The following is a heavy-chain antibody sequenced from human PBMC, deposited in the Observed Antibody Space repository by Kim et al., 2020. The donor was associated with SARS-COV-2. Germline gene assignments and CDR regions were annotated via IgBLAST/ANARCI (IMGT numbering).Heavy chain of an antibody. V-gene: IGHV3-23*01. CDR2: ISDGGSNI. CDR3: ARDRFSRLRQPPAHRDCFDP. J-gene: IGHJ5*02. CDR1: GFTFSNYG. D-gene: IGHD2-21*01. Sequence: GGSLRLSCAASGFTFSNYGMSWVRQAPGKGLEWVSSISDGGSNIYYAASVKGRFTISRDNSKNTLYLQMNSLRAEDTAIYFCARDRFSRLRQPPAHRDCFDPWGQGTLVTVSS.